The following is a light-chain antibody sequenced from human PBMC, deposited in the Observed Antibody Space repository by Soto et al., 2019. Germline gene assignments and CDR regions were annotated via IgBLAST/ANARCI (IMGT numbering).Light chain of an antibody. CDR2: EGS. CDR3: CSYAEIIL. Sequence: QSALTQPASVSGSPGQSITISCTGTSSDVGSYKLVSWYQHHPGKAPKLIIYEGSERPSGVSHRFSGSKSDNTASLTISGLQAEDEADYYCCSYAEIILFGGGTKLTVL. V-gene: IGLV2-23*01. J-gene: IGLJ2*01. CDR1: SSDVGSYKL.